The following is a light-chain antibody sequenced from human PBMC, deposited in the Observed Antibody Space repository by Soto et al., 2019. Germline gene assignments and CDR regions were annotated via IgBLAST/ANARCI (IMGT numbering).Light chain of an antibody. J-gene: IGKJ3*01. CDR2: GAS. CDR1: ESVNIN. V-gene: IGKV3D-15*01. Sequence: EIVMTQSPVTLSASPGERATLFCRASESVNINLAWYQQKPGQAPMLLIYGASTRATGIPARFSGSGSGTDCTLTISSLQSADFAVYDCQEYNDWPPIVTFGPGTKVD. CDR3: QEYNDWPPIVT.